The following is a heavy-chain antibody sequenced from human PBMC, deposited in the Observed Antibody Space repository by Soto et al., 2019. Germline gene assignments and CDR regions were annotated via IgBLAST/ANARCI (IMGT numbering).Heavy chain of an antibody. V-gene: IGHV3-23*01. CDR3: AKDRHPDGIWTFDS. CDR2: ISGPGSPT. CDR1: GFTFDDYA. J-gene: IGHJ4*02. D-gene: IGHD3-9*01. Sequence: QTGGSLRLSCAASGFTFDDYAMHWVRQAPGKGLEWVSGISGPGSPTYYAASVKGRFTVSRDNSKKMLFLQMNSLRDEDTAVYYCAKDRHPDGIWTFDSWGPGTLVTV.